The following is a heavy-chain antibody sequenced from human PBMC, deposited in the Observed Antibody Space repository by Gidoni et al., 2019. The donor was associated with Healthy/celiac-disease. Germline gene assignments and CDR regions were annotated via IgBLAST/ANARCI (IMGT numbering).Heavy chain of an antibody. V-gene: IGHV3-48*02. Sequence: EVQLVESGGGLVQPGGSLRLSCSASGFTFSSYSMNWVRQAPGKGLEGVSYISSSSSTIDYADSVKGRFTISRDNAKNSLYLQMNSLRDEDTAVYYCARELSGWSTPIDYWGQGTLVTVSS. CDR3: ARELSGWSTPIDY. CDR1: GFTFSSYS. J-gene: IGHJ4*02. D-gene: IGHD6-19*01. CDR2: ISSSSSTI.